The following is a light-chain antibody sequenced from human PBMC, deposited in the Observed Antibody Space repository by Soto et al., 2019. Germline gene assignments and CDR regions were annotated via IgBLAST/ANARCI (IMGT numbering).Light chain of an antibody. Sequence: EIVLTQSPATLSLSPGERVTLSCRTSQSVSKYFAWYQQKPGRAPRLLIYDASSRATGIPARFIGRGSGTDFTLTISSLETEDFAIYYCQQRSNWPITFGKGTRLEIK. J-gene: IGKJ5*01. CDR1: QSVSKY. CDR2: DAS. V-gene: IGKV3-11*01. CDR3: QQRSNWPIT.